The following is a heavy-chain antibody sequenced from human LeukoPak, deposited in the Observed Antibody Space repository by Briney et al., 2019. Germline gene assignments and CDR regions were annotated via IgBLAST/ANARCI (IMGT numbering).Heavy chain of an antibody. CDR2: ISQSGDAK. CDR1: GFIFYTYA. D-gene: IGHD2-15*01. CDR3: TTQDLVVVPAASHYFDY. J-gene: IGHJ4*02. V-gene: IGHV3-48*03. Sequence: PGGSLRLSCAASGFIFYTYAMNWVRQAPGKGLEWVSYISQSGDAKYYADSVKGRFTISRDNARNTLYLQMNSLRAEDTAIYYCTTQDLVVVPAASHYFDYRGQGILIIVSA.